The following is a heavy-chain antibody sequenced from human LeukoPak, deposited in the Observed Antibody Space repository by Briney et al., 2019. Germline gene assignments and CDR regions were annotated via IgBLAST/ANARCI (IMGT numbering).Heavy chain of an antibody. CDR3: ARVRSSGWYSY. Sequence: ASVKVPCKASGGTFSSYAISWVRQAPGQGLEWMGRIIPIVGIANYAQRFQGRVTITRNTSISTAYMELSSLRSEDTAVYYCARVRSSGWYSYWGQGTLVTVSS. J-gene: IGHJ4*02. V-gene: IGHV1-69*04. CDR1: GGTFSSYA. CDR2: IIPIVGIA. D-gene: IGHD6-19*01.